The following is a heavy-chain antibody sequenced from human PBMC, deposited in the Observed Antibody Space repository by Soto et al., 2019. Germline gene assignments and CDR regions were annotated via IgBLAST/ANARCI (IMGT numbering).Heavy chain of an antibody. CDR1: GYSISSGYY. Sequence: PSETLSLTCAVSGYSISSGYYWGWIRQPPGKGLEWIGSIYHSGSTYYNPSLKSRVTISVDTSKNQFSLKLSSVTAADTAVYYRARVRSSPFRYFDYWGQGTLVTVSS. CDR2: IYHSGST. V-gene: IGHV4-38-2*01. J-gene: IGHJ4*02. CDR3: ARVRSSPFRYFDY.